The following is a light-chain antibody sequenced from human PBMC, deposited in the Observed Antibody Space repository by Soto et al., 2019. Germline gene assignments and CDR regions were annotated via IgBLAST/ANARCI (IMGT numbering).Light chain of an antibody. CDR1: SGHSSYA. V-gene: IGLV4-69*01. CDR3: QTWGTSIRV. CDR2: LNSDGSH. Sequence: VLTQSPSASASLGASVKLTCTLSSGHSSYAIAWHQQQPEKGPRYLMKLNSDGSHSKGDGIPDRFSGSSAGAERYLPIPSLQSEDEADYYCQTWGTSIRVFGGGTKVTVL. J-gene: IGLJ3*02.